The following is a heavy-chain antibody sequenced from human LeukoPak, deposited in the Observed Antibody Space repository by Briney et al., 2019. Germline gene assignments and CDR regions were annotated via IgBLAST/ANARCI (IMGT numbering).Heavy chain of an antibody. Sequence: GGSRRLSCAASGFTFNNYAMSWVRQAPGKGLEWVSAISGTGGSTYYADSVKGRFTISRDDSKNTLYLQMNSLRAEDTAVYYCATRPPKSSSWYRGHFDCWGQGTLVTVSS. CDR3: ATRPPKSSSWYRGHFDC. D-gene: IGHD6-13*01. CDR1: GFTFNNYA. CDR2: ISGTGGST. J-gene: IGHJ4*02. V-gene: IGHV3-23*01.